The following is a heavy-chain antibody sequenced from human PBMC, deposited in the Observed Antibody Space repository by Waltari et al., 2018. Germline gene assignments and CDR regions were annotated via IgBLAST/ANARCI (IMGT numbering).Heavy chain of an antibody. CDR2: IIPIFGTA. V-gene: IGHV1-69*13. CDR1: RGTFSSYA. Sequence: QVQLVQSGAEVQTPGSSAKVSCKASRGTFSSYAISWARQAPVQGLEWMGRIIPIFGTANYAQKFQGRVTITADKSTSTAYMELSSLRSEDTAVYYCARVGVYSSSPLDYWGQGTLVTVSS. D-gene: IGHD6-6*01. J-gene: IGHJ4*02. CDR3: ARVGVYSSSPLDY.